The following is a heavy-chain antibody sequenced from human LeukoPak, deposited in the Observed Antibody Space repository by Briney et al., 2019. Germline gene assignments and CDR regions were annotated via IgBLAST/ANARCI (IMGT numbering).Heavy chain of an antibody. CDR2: INPNSGGT. CDR1: GYTFTGYY. CDR3: AREGGGVVGAKYYFDY. J-gene: IGHJ4*02. D-gene: IGHD1-26*01. Sequence: ASVKVSCKASGYTFTGYYMHWVRQAPGQGLEWMGWINPNSGGTNYAQKFQGRVTMTRDTSISTAYMELSRLRSDDTAVYYCAREGGGVVGAKYYFDYWGQGTLVTVSS. V-gene: IGHV1-2*02.